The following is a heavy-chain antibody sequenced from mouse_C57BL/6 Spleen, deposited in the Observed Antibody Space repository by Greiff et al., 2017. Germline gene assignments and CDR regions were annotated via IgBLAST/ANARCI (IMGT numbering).Heavy chain of an antibody. Sequence: EVHLVESGGGLVKPGGSLKLSCAASGFTFSSYAMSWVRQTPEKRLGWVATISDGGSYTYYPDNVKGRFTISRDNAKNNLDLQMSHLKSEDTAMYYCARAIYYYGSSYPYAMDDWGQGTSVTVSS. CDR3: ARAIYYYGSSYPYAMDD. D-gene: IGHD1-1*01. CDR1: GFTFSSYA. CDR2: ISDGGSYT. V-gene: IGHV5-4*01. J-gene: IGHJ4*01.